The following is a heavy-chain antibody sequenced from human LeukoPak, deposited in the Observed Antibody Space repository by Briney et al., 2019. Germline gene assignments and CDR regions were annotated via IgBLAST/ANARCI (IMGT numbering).Heavy chain of an antibody. CDR2: ISSSSSYI. V-gene: IGHV3-21*01. CDR1: GFTFSSYS. CDR3: ASSAPSDI. Sequence: GGSLRLSCAASGFTFSSYSMDWVRRAPGKGLEWVSSISSSSSYIYYADSVKGRFTISRDNAKHSLYLQMNSLRAEDTAVYYCASSAPSDIWGRGTMVTVSS. J-gene: IGHJ3*02.